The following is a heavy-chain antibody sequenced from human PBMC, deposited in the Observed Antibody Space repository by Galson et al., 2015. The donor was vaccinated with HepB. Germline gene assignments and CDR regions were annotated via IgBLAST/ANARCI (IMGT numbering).Heavy chain of an antibody. Sequence: SLRLSCAASGFTFSSYAMNWVRQAPGKGLEWVSGISGSGGRTYDADSVKGRFTISRDNSKNTLFVQMKSLRVEDTAVYYCAKEPVHGDYDSWSGYYFDSWGQGTLVIVSS. D-gene: IGHD3-3*01. J-gene: IGHJ4*02. V-gene: IGHV3-23*01. CDR3: AKEPVHGDYDSWSGYYFDS. CDR1: GFTFSSYA. CDR2: ISGSGGRT.